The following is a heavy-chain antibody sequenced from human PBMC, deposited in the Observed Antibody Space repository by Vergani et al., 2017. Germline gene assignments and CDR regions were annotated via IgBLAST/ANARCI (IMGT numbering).Heavy chain of an antibody. D-gene: IGHD3-16*02. CDR2: IFPSGNS. Sequence: QLPLQESGSGLVKPSQTLSLTCAVSGDSITNGGFSWNWIRQPPGKGPEWIGYIFPSGNSDYNPSLKNRVSISLDKSKDQFSLWVNSVTAADTAVYFCARASLRALVGYYYYMDVWGKGKTVVVSS. CDR3: ARASLRALVGYYYYMDV. V-gene: IGHV4-30-2*01. J-gene: IGHJ6*03. CDR1: GDSITNGGFS.